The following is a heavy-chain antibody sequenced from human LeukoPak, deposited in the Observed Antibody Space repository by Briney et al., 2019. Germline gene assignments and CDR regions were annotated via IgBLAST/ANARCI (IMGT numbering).Heavy chain of an antibody. CDR1: GFTFSGSA. V-gene: IGHV3-73*01. CDR2: IRSKVNSYAT. J-gene: IGHJ4*02. Sequence: GGSLRLSCAASGFTFSGSAMHWVRQASGKGLEWVGRIRSKVNSYATAYTASLKGRFTISRDDSKNTAYLQMNSLKTEDTAVYYCTRVGFIVVGTNKANRVDDWGQGTLVTVSS. D-gene: IGHD2-15*01. CDR3: TRVGFIVVGTNKANRVDD.